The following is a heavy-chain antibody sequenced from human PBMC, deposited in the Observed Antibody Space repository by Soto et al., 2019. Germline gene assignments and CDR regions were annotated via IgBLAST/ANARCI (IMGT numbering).Heavy chain of an antibody. CDR3: ARDYFGNYAMDV. CDR1: GFSFSSYS. D-gene: IGHD3-10*01. J-gene: IGHJ6*02. V-gene: IGHV3-21*01. Sequence: EVQLVESGGGLVKPGGSLRLSCAASGFSFSSYSMNWVRRAPGKGLEWVSSISSSGSYKYYADSVKGRFTISRDSVTNSLYLQMTSLRAEDTAVYFCARDYFGNYAMDVWGQGTTVSVSS. CDR2: ISSSGSYK.